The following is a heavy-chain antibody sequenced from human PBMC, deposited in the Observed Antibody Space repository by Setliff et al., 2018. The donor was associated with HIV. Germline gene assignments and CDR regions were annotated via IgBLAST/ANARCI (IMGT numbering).Heavy chain of an antibody. J-gene: IGHJ6*03. V-gene: IGHV1-24*01. Sequence: ASVKVSCKVSGYTLSELSMHWVRQAPGEGLEWMGGFDPEDGETIYAEKFQGRVTMTEDTPTSTVYMELSSLRSEDTAVYYCARDYYCSGGSCHYYYYYMDVWGKGTTVTVSS. CDR1: GYTLSELS. CDR2: FDPEDGET. D-gene: IGHD2-15*01. CDR3: ARDYYCSGGSCHYYYYYMDV.